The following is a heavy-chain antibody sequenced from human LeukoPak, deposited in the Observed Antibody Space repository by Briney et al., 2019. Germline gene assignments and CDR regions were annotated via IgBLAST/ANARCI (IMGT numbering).Heavy chain of an antibody. D-gene: IGHD5-18*01. CDR3: AREELWWSQFDY. J-gene: IGHJ4*02. V-gene: IGHV4-39*07. CDR2: IYYSGST. CDR1: GGSISSSSYY. Sequence: PSETLSLTCTVSGGSISSSSYYWGWIRQPPGKGLEWIGSIYYSGSTYYNPSLKSRVTISVDTSKNQFSLKLSSVTAADTAVYYCAREELWWSQFDYWGQGTLVTVSS.